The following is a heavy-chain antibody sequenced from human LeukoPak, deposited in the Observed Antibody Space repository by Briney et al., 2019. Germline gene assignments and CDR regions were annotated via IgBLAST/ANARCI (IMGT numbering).Heavy chain of an antibody. CDR1: GFTFSNYV. J-gene: IGHJ3*02. Sequence: PGGSLRLSCAASGFTFSNYVIHWVRQAPGKGLEWVAVTSSDLNVKLYADSVKGRFTISRDNSKNTLYLQMSSLRAEDTAVYYCVKGVTTHQSDAFDIWGQGTMVTVSS. CDR2: TSSDLNVK. CDR3: VKGVTTHQSDAFDI. V-gene: IGHV3-30*14. D-gene: IGHD4-17*01.